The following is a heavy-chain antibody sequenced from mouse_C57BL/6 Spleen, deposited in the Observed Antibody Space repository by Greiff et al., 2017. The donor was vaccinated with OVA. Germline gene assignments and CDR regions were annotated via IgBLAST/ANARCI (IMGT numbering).Heavy chain of an antibody. CDR1: GFYIKNTY. V-gene: IGHV14-3*01. Sequence: VQLQQSVAELVRPGASVKLSCTASGFYIKNTYMHWVKQRPEQGLEWIGRIDPANGNTKYAPKFQGKATITADTSSNTAYLQLSSLTSEDTAIYYCARGGNSYFDYWGQGTTLTVSS. J-gene: IGHJ2*01. CDR3: ARGGNSYFDY. CDR2: IDPANGNT. D-gene: IGHD2-1*01.